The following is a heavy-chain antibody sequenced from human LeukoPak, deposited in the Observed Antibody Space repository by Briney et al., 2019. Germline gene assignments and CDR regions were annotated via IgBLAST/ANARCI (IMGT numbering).Heavy chain of an antibody. J-gene: IGHJ6*02. Sequence: ASVKVSCKASGYTLTSYGISWVRQAPGQGLEWMGWISAYNGNTNYAQELQGRVTMTTDTSTSTAYMELRSLRSDDTAVYYCARDRNGYDSSWYGYYYGMDVWGQGTTVTVSS. D-gene: IGHD6-13*01. CDR1: GYTLTSYG. CDR2: ISAYNGNT. CDR3: ARDRNGYDSSWYGYYYGMDV. V-gene: IGHV1-18*01.